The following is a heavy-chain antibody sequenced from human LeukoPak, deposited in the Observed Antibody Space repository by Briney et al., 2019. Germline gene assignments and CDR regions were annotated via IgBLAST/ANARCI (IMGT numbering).Heavy chain of an antibody. Sequence: GVSLRLSCSACEFTFSRYAMHWVRQAAGKGLEYVSAISSNGGSTYYADSVRGRFTISRDNSKNTLYLQMSSLRAEDTAVYYCVKDGGYHGSGSSYYFDYWGQGALVTVSS. CDR1: EFTFSRYA. J-gene: IGHJ4*02. CDR2: ISSNGGST. V-gene: IGHV3-64D*06. CDR3: VKDGGYHGSGSSYYFDY. D-gene: IGHD3-10*01.